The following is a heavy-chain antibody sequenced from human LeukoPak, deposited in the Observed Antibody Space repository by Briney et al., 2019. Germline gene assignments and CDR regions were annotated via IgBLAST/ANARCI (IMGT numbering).Heavy chain of an antibody. D-gene: IGHD3-16*01. CDR2: MNPNSGNT. J-gene: IGHJ4*02. V-gene: IGHV1-8*01. CDR3: ARGWGALYYFDY. CDR1: GYTFTSYD. Sequence: ASVKVSCKASGYTFTSYDINWVRQATGQGLEWMGWMNPNSGNTGYAQKFQGRVTMTRNTSISTAYMELSSLGSEDTAVYYCARGWGALYYFDYWGQGTLVTVSS.